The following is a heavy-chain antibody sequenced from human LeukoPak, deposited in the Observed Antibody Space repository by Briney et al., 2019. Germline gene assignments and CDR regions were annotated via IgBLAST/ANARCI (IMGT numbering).Heavy chain of an antibody. CDR3: ARDHSSWYCDY. V-gene: IGHV1-18*01. CDR1: GYTFTSYG. Sequence: ASVKVSCKASGYTFTSYGISWVRQAPGQGLEWMGWISAYNGNTNYAQKLQGRGTMTTDTSTSTAYMELRSLRSDDTVVYYCARDHSSWYCDYWGQGTLVTVSS. D-gene: IGHD6-13*01. J-gene: IGHJ4*02. CDR2: ISAYNGNT.